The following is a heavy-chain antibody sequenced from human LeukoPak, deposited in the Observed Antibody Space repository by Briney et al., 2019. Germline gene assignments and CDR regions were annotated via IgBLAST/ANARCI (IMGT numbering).Heavy chain of an antibody. D-gene: IGHD4-11*01. CDR2: IYYTGNT. V-gene: IGHV4-39*02. Sequence: PSETLSLTCTVSGGSITSSSYYWGWIRQPPDKGLEWIASIYYTGNTFYSPSLKSRVTISVDTSNNQFSLRLTSVTAADTAVYYCAREYSAHYDFWGQGALVTVSS. J-gene: IGHJ4*02. CDR1: GGSITSSSYY. CDR3: AREYSAHYDF.